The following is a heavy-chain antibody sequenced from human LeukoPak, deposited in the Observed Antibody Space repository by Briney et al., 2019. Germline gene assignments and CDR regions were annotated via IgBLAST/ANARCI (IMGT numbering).Heavy chain of an antibody. J-gene: IGHJ4*02. Sequence: GGSLRLSCAASGFTFSDYYMSWIRQAPGKGLEWLSYISGSGSPIYYADSVKGRFTISRDNSKNSLYLQMNSLRAEDTAVYYCARADGSNWYRSDYWGQGTLVTVSS. CDR2: ISGSGSPI. D-gene: IGHD6-13*01. CDR3: ARADGSNWYRSDY. V-gene: IGHV3-11*04. CDR1: GFTFSDYY.